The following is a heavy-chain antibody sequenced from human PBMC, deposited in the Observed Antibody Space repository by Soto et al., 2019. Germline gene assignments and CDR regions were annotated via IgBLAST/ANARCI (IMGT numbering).Heavy chain of an antibody. V-gene: IGHV3-72*01. D-gene: IGHD1-26*01. J-gene: IGHJ4*02. CDR3: AANSGSYAPFKY. Sequence: PGGSLRLSCVASGFTFSDHYMDWVRQAPGKGLEWIGRIRKKANSYTTDYAASVIGRFTISRDDSKNSLYLQMNSLETEDTAVYYCAANSGSYAPFKYWGQGTLITVSS. CDR1: GFTFSDHY. CDR2: IRKKANSYTT.